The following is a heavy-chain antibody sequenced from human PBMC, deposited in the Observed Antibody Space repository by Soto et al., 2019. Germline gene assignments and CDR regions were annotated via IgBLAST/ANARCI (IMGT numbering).Heavy chain of an antibody. D-gene: IGHD3-22*01. Sequence: PSETLSLTCTVSGGSVSSGSYYWSWIRQPPGKGLEWIGYFYYTGSTNYNPSLKSRVTISVDASKNQFSLRLSSLTAADTAVYYCARSMHYSDGSNYSPFDYWGQGTQVTVSS. J-gene: IGHJ4*02. CDR3: ARSMHYSDGSNYSPFDY. CDR1: GGSVSSGSYY. CDR2: FYYTGST. V-gene: IGHV4-61*01.